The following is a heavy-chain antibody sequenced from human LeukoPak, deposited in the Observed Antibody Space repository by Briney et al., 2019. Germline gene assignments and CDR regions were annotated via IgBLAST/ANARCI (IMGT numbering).Heavy chain of an antibody. CDR1: GFTFSRYS. Sequence: GGSLRLSCAASGFTFSRYSVNWVRQAPGKGLEWVAYIRTSSGGIYYADSVKGRFTISTDNAKNSLYLEMNNLRDGDTAVYYCARDDSWAFDYWGQGTLATVSS. J-gene: IGHJ4*02. CDR2: IRTSSGGI. V-gene: IGHV3-48*02. CDR3: ARDDSWAFDY. D-gene: IGHD2-21*02.